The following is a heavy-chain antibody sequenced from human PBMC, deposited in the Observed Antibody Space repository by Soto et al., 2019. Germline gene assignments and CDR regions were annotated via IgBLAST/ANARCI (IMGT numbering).Heavy chain of an antibody. D-gene: IGHD3-10*01. CDR1: GDSISSSNW. V-gene: IGHV4-4*02. J-gene: IGHJ4*02. CDR3: ARDNVLIFDY. Sequence: LSLTCAVSGDSISSSNWWSWVRQPPGKGLEWIGEIYHSGTTHYNPSLKSRVTMSLDKSRNQFSLKLSSVTAADTAMYYCARDNVLIFDYWGQGTLVTVSS. CDR2: IYHSGTT.